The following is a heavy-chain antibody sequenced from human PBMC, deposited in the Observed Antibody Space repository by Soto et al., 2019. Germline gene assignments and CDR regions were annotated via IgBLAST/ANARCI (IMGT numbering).Heavy chain of an antibody. CDR3: ARHVYDFWSGYHYYYGMDV. CDR1: GGSVSSGSYY. V-gene: IGHV4-61*01. Sequence: SETLSLTCTVSGGSVSSGSYYWSWIRQPPGKGLEWIGYIYYSGSTNYTPPLKSRVTISVDTSKNQFSLKLSSVTAADTAVYYCARHVYDFWSGYHYYYGMDVWGQGTTVTVSS. J-gene: IGHJ6*02. D-gene: IGHD3-3*01. CDR2: IYYSGST.